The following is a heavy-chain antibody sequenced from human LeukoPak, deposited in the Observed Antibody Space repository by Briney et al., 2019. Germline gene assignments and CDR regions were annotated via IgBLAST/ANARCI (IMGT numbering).Heavy chain of an antibody. CDR2: ISAYNGNT. Sequence: ASVKVSCKASGYTFTSYGISWVRQAPGQGLEWMGWISAYNGNTNYAQKLQGRVTMTTDTSTSTAYMELRSLRSDDTAVYYCARPEGYCSSTSCYGYNWFDPWAREPWSPSPQ. D-gene: IGHD2-2*01. J-gene: IGHJ5*02. V-gene: IGHV1-18*01. CDR1: GYTFTSYG. CDR3: ARPEGYCSSTSCYGYNWFDP.